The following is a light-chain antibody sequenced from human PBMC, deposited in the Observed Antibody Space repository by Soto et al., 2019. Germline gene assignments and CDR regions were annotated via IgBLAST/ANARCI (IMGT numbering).Light chain of an antibody. CDR3: QQDHNSPHT. Sequence: EIVMAQSPATLSVSPGERATLSCRASQSICTELAWYQQKPGQPPRLLIYSASTRATGVPARFSGSGSGSDFTLTISGLQSVDFAVYYCQQDHNSPHTFGQGTRLEIK. V-gene: IGKV3-15*01. CDR1: QSICTE. J-gene: IGKJ2*01. CDR2: SAS.